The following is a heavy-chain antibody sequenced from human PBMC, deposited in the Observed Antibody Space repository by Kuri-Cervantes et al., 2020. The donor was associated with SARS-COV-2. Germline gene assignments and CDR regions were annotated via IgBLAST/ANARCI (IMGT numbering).Heavy chain of an antibody. D-gene: IGHD2-21*02. Sequence: LSLTCAASGFTFSSYSMNWVRQAPGKGLEWVSYISSSSSTIYYADSVKGRFTISRDNAKNSLYLQMNSLRDEDTAVYYCAKDLEGYCDRSTCYSLGGPLVFEFWGQGTMVTVSS. J-gene: IGHJ3*01. CDR1: GFTFSSYS. CDR2: ISSSSSTI. V-gene: IGHV3-48*02. CDR3: AKDLEGYCDRSTCYSLGGPLVFEF.